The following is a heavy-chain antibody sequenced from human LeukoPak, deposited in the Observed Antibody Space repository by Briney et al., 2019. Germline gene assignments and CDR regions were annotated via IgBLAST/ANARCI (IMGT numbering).Heavy chain of an antibody. V-gene: IGHV4-61*02. CDR3: ARETPRFGVVIHDY. CDR2: IYTSGST. D-gene: IGHD3-3*01. J-gene: IGHJ4*02. CDR1: GGSISSGSYY. Sequence: SETLSLTCTVSGGSISSGSYYWSWIRQPAGKGLEWIGRIYTSGSTNYNPSLKSRVTISVDTSKNQFSLKLSSVTAADTAVYYCARETPRFGVVIHDYWGQGTLVTVSS.